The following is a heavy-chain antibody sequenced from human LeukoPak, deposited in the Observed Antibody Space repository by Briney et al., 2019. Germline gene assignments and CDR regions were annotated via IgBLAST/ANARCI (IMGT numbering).Heavy chain of an antibody. CDR1: GYTAIDYY. CDR3: ARDGGGWLDP. J-gene: IGHJ5*02. Sequence: ASVKVSCKASGYTAIDYYMHWVRQAPGQGLEWMGMINPISGSTDYAQTFQGRVTMTRDTPTSVFYMEMNGLTSDDTAVYYCARDGGGWLDPWGQGTLVTVSS. V-gene: IGHV1-46*01. D-gene: IGHD3-16*01. CDR2: INPISGST.